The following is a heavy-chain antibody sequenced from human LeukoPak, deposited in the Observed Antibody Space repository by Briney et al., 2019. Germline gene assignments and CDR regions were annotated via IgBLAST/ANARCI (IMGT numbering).Heavy chain of an antibody. Sequence: GGSLRLSCAASGFTFSSYSMNWVRQAPGKGLEWVSYISSSSSTIYYADSVKGRFTIPRDNAKNSLYLQMNSLRAEDTAVYYCARESGSYSLDPWGQGTLVTVSS. CDR3: ARESGSYSLDP. CDR1: GFTFSSYS. CDR2: ISSSSSTI. D-gene: IGHD1-26*01. V-gene: IGHV3-48*04. J-gene: IGHJ5*02.